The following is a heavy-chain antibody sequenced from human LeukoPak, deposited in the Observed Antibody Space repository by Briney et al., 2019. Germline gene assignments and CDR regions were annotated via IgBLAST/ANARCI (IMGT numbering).Heavy chain of an antibody. CDR3: ESLYSSSWRIEY. J-gene: IGHJ4*02. CDR2: IYSSGST. V-gene: IGHV4-59*01. Sequence: KSSETLSLTCTVSGGSISSYYWSWIRQPPGKTLEWIGYIYSSGSTNYNPSLKSRVTISVDTSKNQVSLKVNSVTAADTAVYYCESLYSSSWRIEYWGQGTLVTVSS. CDR1: GGSISSYY. D-gene: IGHD6-13*01.